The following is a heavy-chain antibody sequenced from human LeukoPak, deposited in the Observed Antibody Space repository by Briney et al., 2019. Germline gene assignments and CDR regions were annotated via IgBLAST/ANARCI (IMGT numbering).Heavy chain of an antibody. D-gene: IGHD1-1*01. CDR3: ARVGIALTSPFDY. CDR2: MSSRGYPT. CDR1: GFTFSDYY. J-gene: IGHJ4*02. V-gene: IGHV3-11*01. Sequence: PGGSLRLSCLASGFTFSDYYMSGVRQAPGKGLEGVSYMSSRGYPTYYAESVKGRFTISRDNAKNTLFVQMHNLRADDTAVYVCARVGIALTSPFDYWGLGTLVDVSP.